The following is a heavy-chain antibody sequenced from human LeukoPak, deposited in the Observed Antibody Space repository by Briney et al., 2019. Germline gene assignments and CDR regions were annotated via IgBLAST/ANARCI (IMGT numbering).Heavy chain of an antibody. CDR2: IYYSGST. J-gene: IGHJ6*03. Sequence: KTSETLSLTCTVSGCSISSSSYYWGWIRQPPGKGLEWIGSIYYSGSTYYNPSLKSRVTISVDTSNNQFSLKLSSVTAADTAVYYCARALAEDYDFWSGRTTQPYYYYMDVWGKGTTVTVSS. CDR3: ARALAEDYDFWSGRTTQPYYYYMDV. V-gene: IGHV4-39*07. CDR1: GCSISSSSYY. D-gene: IGHD3-3*01.